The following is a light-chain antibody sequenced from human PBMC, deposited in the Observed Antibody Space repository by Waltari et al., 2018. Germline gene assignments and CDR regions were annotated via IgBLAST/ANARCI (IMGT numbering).Light chain of an antibody. J-gene: IGLJ2*01. CDR2: GNN. V-gene: IGLV1-44*01. Sequence: QSVLTQPPSASGTPGQRVTISCSGSSSNIGTNTVTWYQQLPGTAPKLLSYGNNQRPAGVPDRCSGSKSGPSASLAISGLQSEDEADYYCAAWDDSLNGPLFGGGTKLTVL. CDR3: AAWDDSLNGPL. CDR1: SSNIGTNT.